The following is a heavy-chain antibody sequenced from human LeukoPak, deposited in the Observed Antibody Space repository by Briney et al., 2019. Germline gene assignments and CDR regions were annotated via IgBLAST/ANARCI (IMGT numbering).Heavy chain of an antibody. D-gene: IGHD3-9*01. J-gene: IGHJ4*02. CDR3: AGGTGFIIKD. V-gene: IGHV3-7*03. CDR1: GFTFRSYW. CDR2: IKQDGSEK. Sequence: SGGSLRLSCAASGFTFRSYWMSWVRQAPGKGLEWVANIKQDGSEKNYVDSVKGRFTISRDNAKNSLYLQMNNLRVEDTAMYYCAGGTGFIIKDWGQGTLVTVSS.